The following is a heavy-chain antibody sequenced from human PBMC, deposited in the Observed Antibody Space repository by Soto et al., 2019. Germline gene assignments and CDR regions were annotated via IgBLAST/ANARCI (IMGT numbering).Heavy chain of an antibody. CDR1: GFTFSSYA. V-gene: IGHV3-23*01. CDR3: AKCPSNPGGSCRRPGY. J-gene: IGHJ4*02. CDR2: ISGSGGST. Sequence: GSLRLSCAASGFTFSSYAIIWVLPTPLNWLEWVSAISGSGGSTYYADSVKGRSTISRDNSKNTLYLQMNSLRAEDTAVYYCAKCPSNPGGSCRRPGYWGQGTLVTVSS. D-gene: IGHD2-15*01.